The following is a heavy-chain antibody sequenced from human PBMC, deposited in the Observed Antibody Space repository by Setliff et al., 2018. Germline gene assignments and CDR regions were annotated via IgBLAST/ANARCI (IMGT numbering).Heavy chain of an antibody. J-gene: IGHJ4*02. V-gene: IGHV3-48*03. Sequence: GGSLRLSCAASGFTFSSYEMNWVRQAPGKGLEWVSYISSSGSTIYYADSVKGRFTISRDNAKNSLYLQMNSLRAEDTAVYYCARGAYGDYYFDYWGQGTLVTSPQ. D-gene: IGHD4-17*01. CDR1: GFTFSSYE. CDR3: ARGAYGDYYFDY. CDR2: ISSSGSTI.